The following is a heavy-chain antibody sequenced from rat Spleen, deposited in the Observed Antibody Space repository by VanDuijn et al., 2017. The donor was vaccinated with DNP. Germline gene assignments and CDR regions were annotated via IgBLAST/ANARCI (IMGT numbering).Heavy chain of an antibody. Sequence: EVQLVETGGGLVQPGRSLKLSCAASGFTFSKYGMAWVRQAPTKGLEWVASISTSGDSTSSPDSVKGRFPISRDNAKSSLYLQMDSLRSEDTATNYCARAATVAPFDYWGQGVMVTVSS. CDR1: GFTFSKYG. CDR3: ARAATVAPFDY. D-gene: IGHD1-1*01. J-gene: IGHJ2*01. CDR2: ISTSGDST. V-gene: IGHV5S13*01.